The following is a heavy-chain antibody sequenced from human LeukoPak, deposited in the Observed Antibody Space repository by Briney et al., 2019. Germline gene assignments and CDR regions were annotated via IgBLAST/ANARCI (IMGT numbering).Heavy chain of an antibody. Sequence: ASVKVSCQASGYTFTSYYIHWVRQAPGQGLEWMGIINPSGGSASYAQKFHGRVTMTRDTSTTTVYMELSSLRSEDAAVYFCARAQIDSGSYYYFDYWGQGTLVTVSS. V-gene: IGHV1-46*01. D-gene: IGHD1-26*01. CDR2: INPSGGSA. CDR3: ARAQIDSGSYYYFDY. CDR1: GYTFTSYY. J-gene: IGHJ4*02.